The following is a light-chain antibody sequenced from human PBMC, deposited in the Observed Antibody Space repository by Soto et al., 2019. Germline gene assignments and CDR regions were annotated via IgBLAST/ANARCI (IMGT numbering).Light chain of an antibody. CDR2: DGS. Sequence: EIVLTQSPATLSLSPGDRATLSCRASQSLGGSLAWYQQKPGQAPSLLIYDGSKRATGIPARFSGSGSGTDFTLTISGLEPEDFAVYYCQHRTNWPLTFSGGTKVEI. V-gene: IGKV3-11*01. CDR3: QHRTNWPLT. J-gene: IGKJ4*01. CDR1: QSLGGS.